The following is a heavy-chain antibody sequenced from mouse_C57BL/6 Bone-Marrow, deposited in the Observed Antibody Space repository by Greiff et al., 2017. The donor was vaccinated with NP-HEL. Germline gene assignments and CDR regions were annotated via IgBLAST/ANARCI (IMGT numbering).Heavy chain of an antibody. Sequence: EVQLVESEGGLVQPGSSMKLSCTASGFTFSDYYMAWVRQVPEKGLEWVANINYDGSSTYYLDSLKSRFTISRDHATTILYMQMSSLKSEDTATYYWARDALYCRDGSSDSWSFDVWGTGTTVTVSS. V-gene: IGHV5-16*01. CDR1: GFTFSDYY. CDR3: ARDALYCRDGSSDSWSFDV. D-gene: IGHD1-1*01. CDR2: INYDGSST. J-gene: IGHJ1*03.